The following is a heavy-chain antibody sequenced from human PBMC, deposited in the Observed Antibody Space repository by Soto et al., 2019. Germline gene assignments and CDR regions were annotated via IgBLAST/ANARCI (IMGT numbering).Heavy chain of an antibody. CDR3: ARGVTYSSSWYIDYSMDV. J-gene: IGHJ6*02. CDR1: GYTFTSYA. D-gene: IGHD6-13*01. Sequence: ASVKVSCKASGYTFTSYAMHWVRQAPGQRLEWMGWINAGNGNTKYSQKFQGRVTITRDTSASTAYMELSSLRSEDTAVYYCARGVTYSSSWYIDYSMDVWGQGPSVT. V-gene: IGHV1-3*01. CDR2: INAGNGNT.